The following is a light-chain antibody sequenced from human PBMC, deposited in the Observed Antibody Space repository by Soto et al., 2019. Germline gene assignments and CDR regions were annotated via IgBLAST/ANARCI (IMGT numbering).Light chain of an antibody. CDR1: ETVXXX. J-gene: IGKJ2*01. CDR3: QQYDTSPYT. Sequence: EIVLTQSPDTLSLSPGEGVTLSCRASETVXXXLAWHQQQPGQAPRLLIFGASTRASGIPDRFSGSGSGTYFTLTINRLEPDDFVVYYCQQYDTSPYTFGQGTKLEIK. V-gene: IGKV3-20*01. CDR2: GAS.